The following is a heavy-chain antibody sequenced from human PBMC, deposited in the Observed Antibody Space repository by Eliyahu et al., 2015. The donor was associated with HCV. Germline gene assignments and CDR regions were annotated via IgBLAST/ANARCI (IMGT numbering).Heavy chain of an antibody. J-gene: IGHJ5*02. Sequence: QVQLVESGGGLVKPGGSLRLSCAASGFXFXDYYMSWIRQAPGKGLEWVSYISSSGSTIYYADSVKGRFTISRDNAKNSLYLQMNSLRAEDTAVYYCARDNDFWSGYLNWFDPWGQGTLVTVSS. CDR2: ISSSGSTI. D-gene: IGHD3-3*01. CDR1: GFXFXDYY. CDR3: ARDNDFWSGYLNWFDP. V-gene: IGHV3-11*01.